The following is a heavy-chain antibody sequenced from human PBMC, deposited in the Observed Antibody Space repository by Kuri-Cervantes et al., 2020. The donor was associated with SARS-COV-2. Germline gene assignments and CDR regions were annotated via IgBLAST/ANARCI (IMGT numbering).Heavy chain of an antibody. D-gene: IGHD6-13*01. CDR3: ARGPIAAAGTLPDY. Sequence: SVKVSCKASGYTFTSYYMHWVRQARGQRLEWIGWIVVASGTTNYAQSFQERVTITRDMSTSTAYMELSSLRSEDTAVYYCARGPIAAAGTLPDYWGQGTLVTVSS. J-gene: IGHJ4*02. CDR1: GYTFTSYY. CDR2: IVVASGTT. V-gene: IGHV1-58*02.